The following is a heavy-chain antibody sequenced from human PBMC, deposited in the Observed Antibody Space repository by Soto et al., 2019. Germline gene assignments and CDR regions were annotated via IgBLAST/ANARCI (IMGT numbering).Heavy chain of an antibody. CDR3: ARDATHKEMATIPYYFDY. D-gene: IGHD5-12*01. V-gene: IGHV1-69*08. CDR1: GGTFSSYT. CDR2: IIPILGIA. J-gene: IGHJ4*02. Sequence: QVQLVQSGAEVKKPGPSVKVSCKASGGTFSSYTISWVRQAPGQGLEWMGRIIPILGIANYAQKFQGRVTITADKSTSTAYMELSSLRSEDTAVYYCARDATHKEMATIPYYFDYWGQGTLVTVSS.